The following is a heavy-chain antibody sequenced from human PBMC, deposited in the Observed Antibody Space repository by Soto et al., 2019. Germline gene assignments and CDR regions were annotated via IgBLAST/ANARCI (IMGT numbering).Heavy chain of an antibody. D-gene: IGHD5-18*01. V-gene: IGHV3-23*01. Sequence: PGGSLRLSCAASGLTFSSYAMSWVRQAPGKGLEWVSAISGSGGSTYYADSVKGRFTISRDNSKNTLYLQMNSLRAEDTAVYYCAKIPPGYSYGYFYFDYWGQGTLVTVSS. CDR1: GLTFSSYA. CDR2: ISGSGGST. J-gene: IGHJ4*02. CDR3: AKIPPGYSYGYFYFDY.